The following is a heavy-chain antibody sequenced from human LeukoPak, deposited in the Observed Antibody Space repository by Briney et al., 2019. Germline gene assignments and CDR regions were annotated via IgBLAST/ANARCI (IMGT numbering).Heavy chain of an antibody. J-gene: IGHJ4*02. D-gene: IGHD3-3*01. Sequence: GGSPRLACAASGFTFSSYAMSWVRQAPGKGLEWVSAISGSGGSTYYADSVKGRFTISRDNSKNTLYLQMNSLRAEDTAVYYCAKEARITIFGVVISGKAEFDYWGQGTLVTVSS. CDR2: ISGSGGST. CDR3: AKEARITIFGVVISGKAEFDY. V-gene: IGHV3-23*01. CDR1: GFTFSSYA.